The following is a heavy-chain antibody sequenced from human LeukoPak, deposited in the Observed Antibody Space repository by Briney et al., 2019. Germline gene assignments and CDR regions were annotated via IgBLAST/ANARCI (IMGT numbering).Heavy chain of an antibody. V-gene: IGHV3-33*01. CDR3: ARDSGFGELVTYYFDY. CDR2: IWYDGSTK. CDR1: GFNFSNYG. J-gene: IGHJ4*02. Sequence: GGSLRLSCAASGFNFSNYGMHWVRQVPGKGLEWVAVIWYDGSTKYYANYVKGRSTVSRDNSKNTLYLQMNILRPEDTAIYYCARDSGFGELVTYYFDYWGQGTLVTVSS. D-gene: IGHD3-10*01.